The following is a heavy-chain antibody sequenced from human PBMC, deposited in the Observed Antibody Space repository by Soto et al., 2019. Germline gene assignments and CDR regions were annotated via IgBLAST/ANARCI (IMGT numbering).Heavy chain of an antibody. CDR3: AGSAKDIVVVPAAMDPYYYYYYGMDV. CDR1: GGSVSSGSYY. Sequence: SETLSLTCTVSGGSVSSGSYYWSWIRQPPGKGLEWIGYIYYSGSTNYNPSLKSRVTISVDTSKNQFSLKLSSVTAADTAVYYCAGSAKDIVVVPAAMDPYYYYYYGMDVWGQGTTVTVSS. V-gene: IGHV4-61*01. D-gene: IGHD2-2*01. CDR2: IYYSGST. J-gene: IGHJ6*02.